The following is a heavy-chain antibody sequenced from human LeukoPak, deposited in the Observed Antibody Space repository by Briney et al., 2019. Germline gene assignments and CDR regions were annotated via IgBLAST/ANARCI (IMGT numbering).Heavy chain of an antibody. CDR3: ARASFTYGLFYHFDY. D-gene: IGHD3-10*01. CDR1: GFTVGDNY. V-gene: IGHV3-53*01. Sequence: GGSLRLSCAASGFTVGDNYMSWVRQAPGKGLEWDSVIYSGGSTYYADSVKGRFTISRDKSKNTVSLQMNSLRLEDTAVYYCARASFTYGLFYHFDYWGRGTLVTVSS. J-gene: IGHJ4*02. CDR2: IYSGGST.